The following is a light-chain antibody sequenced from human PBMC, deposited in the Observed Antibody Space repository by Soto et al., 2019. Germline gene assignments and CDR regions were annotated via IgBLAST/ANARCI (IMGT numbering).Light chain of an antibody. CDR1: DSNIAKNP. Sequence: QSVLTQPPSASGTPGQSVTISCSGSDSNIAKNPLNWYQQLPGTAPKLLIYSNDQRPSGVPDRFSGSKSGTSASLAISGLQSEDEGYYYCAAWDDSLNGYVAFGGGTKLTVL. CDR2: SND. J-gene: IGLJ2*01. V-gene: IGLV1-44*01. CDR3: AAWDDSLNGYVA.